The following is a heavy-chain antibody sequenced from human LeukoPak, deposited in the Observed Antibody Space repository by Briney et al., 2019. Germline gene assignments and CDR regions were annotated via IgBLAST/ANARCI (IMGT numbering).Heavy chain of an antibody. CDR1: GYTFTSYG. CDR3: ARERRLLWFGDDYGMDV. V-gene: IGHV1-18*01. Sequence: ASVKVSCKASGYTFTSYGISWVRQAPGQGLEWMGWISAYNGNTNYAQKLQGRVTMTTDTSTSTAYMELRGLRSDDTAVYYCARERRLLWFGDDYGMDVWGQGTTVTVSS. CDR2: ISAYNGNT. D-gene: IGHD3-10*01. J-gene: IGHJ6*02.